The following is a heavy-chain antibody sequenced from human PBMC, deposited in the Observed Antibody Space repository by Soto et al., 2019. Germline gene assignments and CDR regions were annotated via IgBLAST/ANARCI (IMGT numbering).Heavy chain of an antibody. CDR3: AHINGAFDI. D-gene: IGHD1-20*01. Sequence: QVQLQESGPGLVKPSGTLSLTCSVSGGSISSDHWWSWVHQSPGKGLEWIGEMYHSGSTNYNPSLKSRVTISPDKSKNQFSLRLSSVTVADTALYYCAHINGAFDIWGQGTMVTVSS. CDR1: GGSISSDHW. V-gene: IGHV4-4*02. CDR2: MYHSGST. J-gene: IGHJ3*02.